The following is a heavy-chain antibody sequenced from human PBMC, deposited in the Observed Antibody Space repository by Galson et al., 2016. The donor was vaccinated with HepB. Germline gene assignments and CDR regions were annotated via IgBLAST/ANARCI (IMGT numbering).Heavy chain of an antibody. Sequence: PALVKPTQTLTLTCTFSGFSLSTSGMCVSWVRQPPGKALEWLARIDWDDDKYYSTSLKTRLTISKDTSKNQVVLTMTNMDPVDTATYYCARIAVAATVYYSGMDVWGQGTTVTVSS. CDR3: ARIAVAATVYYSGMDV. V-gene: IGHV2-70*11. CDR1: GFSLSTSGMC. CDR2: IDWDDDK. J-gene: IGHJ6*02. D-gene: IGHD6-19*01.